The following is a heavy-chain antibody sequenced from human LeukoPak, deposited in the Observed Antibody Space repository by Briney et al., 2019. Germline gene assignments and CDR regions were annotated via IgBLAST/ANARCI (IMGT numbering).Heavy chain of an antibody. CDR1: GFTFSSYS. V-gene: IGHV3-21*01. D-gene: IGHD5-12*01. CDR2: ISSSSSYI. Sequence: GGPLRLSCAASGFTFSSYSMNWVRQAPGKGLEWVSSISSSSSYIYYADSVKGRFTISRDNAKNSLYLQMNSLRAEDTAVYYCARESGYDRHSYYYYGMDVWGQGTTVTVSS. J-gene: IGHJ6*02. CDR3: ARESGYDRHSYYYYGMDV.